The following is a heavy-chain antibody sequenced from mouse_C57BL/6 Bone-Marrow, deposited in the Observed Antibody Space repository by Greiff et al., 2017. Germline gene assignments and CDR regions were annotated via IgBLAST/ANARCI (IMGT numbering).Heavy chain of an antibody. CDR3: ARDEAQAIAMDY. Sequence: VKLMESGAELARPGASVKLSCKASGYTFTSYGISWVKQRTGQGLEWIGEIYPRSGNTYYNEKFKGKATLTADKSSSTAYMELRSLTSEDSAVYFCARDEAQAIAMDYWGQGTSVTVSS. V-gene: IGHV1-81*01. CDR1: GYTFTSYG. J-gene: IGHJ4*01. CDR2: IYPRSGNT. D-gene: IGHD3-2*02.